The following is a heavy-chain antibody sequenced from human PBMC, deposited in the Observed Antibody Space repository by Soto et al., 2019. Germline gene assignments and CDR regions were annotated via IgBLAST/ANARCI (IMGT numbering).Heavy chain of an antibody. CDR3: ARESSGWYAALSY. V-gene: IGHV1-69*13. CDR2: IIPIFGTA. CDR1: GGTFSSYA. Sequence: SVKVSCKASGGTFSSYAISWVRQAPGQGLEWMGGIIPIFGTANYAQKFQGRVTITADESTSTAYMELSSLRSEDTAVYYCARESSGWYAALSYWGQGTLVTVSS. J-gene: IGHJ4*02. D-gene: IGHD6-19*01.